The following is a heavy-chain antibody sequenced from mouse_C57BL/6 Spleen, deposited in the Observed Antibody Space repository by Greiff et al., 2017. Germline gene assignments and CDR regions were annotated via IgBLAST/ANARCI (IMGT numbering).Heavy chain of an antibody. Sequence: QVQLQQSGPELVKPGASVKISCKASGYSFTSYYIHWVKQRPGQGLEWIGWIYPGSGNTKYNEKFKGKATLTADTSSSTAYMQLSSLTSEDSAVYYCAREYDYEYAMDYWGQGTSVTVSS. CDR2: IYPGSGNT. V-gene: IGHV1-66*01. CDR3: AREYDYEYAMDY. CDR1: GYSFTSYY. J-gene: IGHJ4*01. D-gene: IGHD2-4*01.